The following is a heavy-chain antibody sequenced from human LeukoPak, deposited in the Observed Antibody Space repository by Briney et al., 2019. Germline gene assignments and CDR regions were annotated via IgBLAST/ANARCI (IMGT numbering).Heavy chain of an antibody. J-gene: IGHJ5*02. CDR2: IYTSGST. CDR3: ASVDDSSGLGP. CDR1: GGSISSSSYY. Sequence: SETLSLTCTVSGGSISSSSYYWSWIRQPAGKGLEWIGRIYTSGSTNYNPSLKSRVTISVDKSKNQFSLKLSSVTAADTAVYYCASVDDSSGLGPWGQGTLVTVSS. D-gene: IGHD3-22*01. V-gene: IGHV4-61*02.